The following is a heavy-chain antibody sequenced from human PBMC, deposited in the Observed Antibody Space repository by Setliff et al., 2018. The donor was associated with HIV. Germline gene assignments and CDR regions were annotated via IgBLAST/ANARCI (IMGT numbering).Heavy chain of an antibody. Sequence: ASVKVSCKASGYTFTDFYIHWVRQAPGQGLEWIGRINPKSGVADYLKKFQGRVTMTTDTSTNTAHMELIRPIFDETAVYYCARAHFLVAMTRNWFDPWGQGTLVTVSS. D-gene: IGHD5-12*01. CDR1: GYTFTDFY. CDR3: ARAHFLVAMTRNWFDP. V-gene: IGHV1-2*06. CDR2: INPKSGVA. J-gene: IGHJ5*02.